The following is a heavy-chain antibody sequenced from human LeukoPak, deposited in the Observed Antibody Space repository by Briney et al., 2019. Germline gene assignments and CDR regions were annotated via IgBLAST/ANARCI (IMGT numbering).Heavy chain of an antibody. D-gene: IGHD6-13*01. V-gene: IGHV3-30*02. J-gene: IGHJ4*02. CDR2: IRYDGSNK. Sequence: GGSLRLSCAASAFTFSSYGMHWVRQAPGKGLEWVAFIRYDGSNKYYADSVKGRFTISRDNSKNTLYLKMNSLRAEDTAVYYCAKDPPESWPWSSSWYPRGDYWGQGTLVTVSS. CDR3: AKDPPESWPWSSSWYPRGDY. CDR1: AFTFSSYG.